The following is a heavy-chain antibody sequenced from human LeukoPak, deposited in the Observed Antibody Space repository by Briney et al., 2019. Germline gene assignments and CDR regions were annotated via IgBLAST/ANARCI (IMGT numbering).Heavy chain of an antibody. CDR2: ICHSGST. CDR1: GYSISSGYY. CDR3: GAESIVGATTESYVDY. Sequence: SETLSLTCAVSGYSISSGYYWGWIRQPPGKGLEWVGSICHSGSTYYNPSLKSRVTISVDTSKNQFSLKLSSVTAADTAVYYCGAESIVGATTESYVDYWGQGTLVTVSS. V-gene: IGHV4-38-2*01. D-gene: IGHD1-26*01. J-gene: IGHJ4*02.